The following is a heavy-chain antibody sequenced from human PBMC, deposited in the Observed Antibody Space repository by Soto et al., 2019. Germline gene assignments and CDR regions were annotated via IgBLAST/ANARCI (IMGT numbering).Heavy chain of an antibody. Sequence: QGQLVQSGGEVKKPGASVKVSCKASGYTFTSNGISWVRQAPGQGLEWMGWISGYNGDTDYAQKFQDRVTMTTDTSTSTAYMEVRCLRPDDTAVYYCARDKPQQIVGYNYYYGLDVWGQGTTVTVSS. CDR3: ARDKPQQIVGYNYYYGLDV. V-gene: IGHV1-18*04. CDR1: GYTFTSNG. D-gene: IGHD6-6*01. CDR2: ISGYNGDT. J-gene: IGHJ6*02.